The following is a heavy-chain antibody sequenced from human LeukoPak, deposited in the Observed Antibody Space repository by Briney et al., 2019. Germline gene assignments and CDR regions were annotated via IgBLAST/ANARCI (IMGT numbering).Heavy chain of an antibody. V-gene: IGHV4-34*01. Sequence: SETLSLACGVYGGSVSGYYWNWIRQPPGKGLEWIGEINHSGSTSYNPSLKSRVTISLDTSKNQFSLKLSSVTAADTAVYYCARHAEEDSSSPIGYWGQGTLVTVSS. J-gene: IGHJ4*02. D-gene: IGHD6-13*01. CDR3: ARHAEEDSSSPIGY. CDR2: INHSGST. CDR1: GGSVSGYY.